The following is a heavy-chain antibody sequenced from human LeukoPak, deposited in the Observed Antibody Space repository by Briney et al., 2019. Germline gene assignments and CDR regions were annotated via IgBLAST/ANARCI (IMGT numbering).Heavy chain of an antibody. CDR2: VSAYNGNT. J-gene: IGHJ4*02. CDR1: GYTFTSYG. Sequence: APVKVSCKASGYTFTSYGISWVRQAPGQGLEWMGWVSAYNGNTNYAQKLQGRVTMTTDTSTSTAYMELRSLRSDDTAVYYCARSMRGMGATTGDFDYWGQGTLVTVSS. V-gene: IGHV1-18*01. D-gene: IGHD1-26*01. CDR3: ARSMRGMGATTGDFDY.